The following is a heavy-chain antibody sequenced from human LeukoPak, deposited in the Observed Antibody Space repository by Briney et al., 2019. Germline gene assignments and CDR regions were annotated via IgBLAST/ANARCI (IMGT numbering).Heavy chain of an antibody. CDR1: GYTFTNYG. Sequence: ASVKVSCKASGYTFTNYGITWVRQAPGQGLEWMGWISVSNGNTNYAKKFQGRVTMTTDTPTNTAYMDLRSLRSDDTAVYYCARLVRNYDILSGYPLAEWFDPWGQGTLVTVSS. D-gene: IGHD3-9*01. CDR2: ISVSNGNT. V-gene: IGHV1-18*01. CDR3: ARLVRNYDILSGYPLAEWFDP. J-gene: IGHJ5*02.